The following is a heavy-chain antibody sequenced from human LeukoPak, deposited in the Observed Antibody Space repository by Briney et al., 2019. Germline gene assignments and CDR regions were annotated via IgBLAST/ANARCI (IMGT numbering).Heavy chain of an antibody. CDR2: IPYDGPNK. J-gene: IGHJ4*02. V-gene: IGHV3-30*19. CDR3: AKPLEIYYDTPDY. Sequence: GGSLRLSCAASGFTFSSYGMHWVRQAPGKGLEWVAVIPYDGPNKYYADSVKGRFTISRDNSKNTLYLQMNSLRAEDTAVYYCAKPLEIYYDTPDYWGQGTLVTVSS. CDR1: GFTFSSYG. D-gene: IGHD3-22*01.